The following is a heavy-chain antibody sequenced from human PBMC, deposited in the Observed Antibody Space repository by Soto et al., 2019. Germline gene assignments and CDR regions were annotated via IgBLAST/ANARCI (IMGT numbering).Heavy chain of an antibody. Sequence: SETLSLTCAVSGFSISRGYYWGWIRQSPGKGLEWIGSIYHGGSTYYNPSLKSRVTISVDTSKNHFSLKLSSVTAADTAIYSCARGRGYSYGYPFDYWGQGTLVTVSS. CDR2: IYHGGST. J-gene: IGHJ4*02. CDR3: ARGRGYSYGYPFDY. CDR1: GFSISRGYY. D-gene: IGHD5-18*01. V-gene: IGHV4-38-2*01.